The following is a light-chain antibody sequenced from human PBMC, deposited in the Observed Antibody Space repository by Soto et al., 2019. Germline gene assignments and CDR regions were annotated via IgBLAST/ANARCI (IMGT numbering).Light chain of an antibody. J-gene: IGKJ2*01. Sequence: DIQMTQSPSSLSASVGDTVTITCRASQSISVHLNWYQQKPGKVPKLLIYAASNLQSGVPSSFSGSRSETDFALTISSLQTEDFATYYCQQSYSTPYTFGQGTKLQIK. V-gene: IGKV1-39*01. CDR3: QQSYSTPYT. CDR2: AAS. CDR1: QSISVH.